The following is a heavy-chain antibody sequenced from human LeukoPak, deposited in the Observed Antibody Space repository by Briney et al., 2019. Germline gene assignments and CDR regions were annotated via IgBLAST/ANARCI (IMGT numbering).Heavy chain of an antibody. D-gene: IGHD2-21*02. CDR2: INPSGGST. CDR3: ASYTEGGDYAYYFDY. CDR1: GYTFTSYY. Sequence: ASVKVSCKASGYTFTSYYMHWVRQAPGQGLEWMGIINPSGGSTSYAQKFQGRVTMTRDTSTSTVYMELSSLRSEDTAVYYCASYTEGGDYAYYFDYWGQGTLVTVSS. J-gene: IGHJ4*02. V-gene: IGHV1-46*01.